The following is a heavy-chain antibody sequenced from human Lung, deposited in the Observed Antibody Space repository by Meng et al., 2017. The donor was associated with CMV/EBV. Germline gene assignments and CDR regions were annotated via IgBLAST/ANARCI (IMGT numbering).Heavy chain of an antibody. CDR3: ARVGAYCGGDCYHPR. Sequence: VPPPESGPGLVKPSGPLSLTCAGAGGSLSSRNWWSWVRQPPGKGLEWIGEIYHSGSTNYNPSLKSRVTISVDESKNQFSLRLSSVTAADTAVYYCARVGAYCGGDCYHPRWGQGTLVTVSS. J-gene: IGHJ4*02. V-gene: IGHV4-4*02. D-gene: IGHD2-21*02. CDR2: IYHSGST. CDR1: GGSLSSRNW.